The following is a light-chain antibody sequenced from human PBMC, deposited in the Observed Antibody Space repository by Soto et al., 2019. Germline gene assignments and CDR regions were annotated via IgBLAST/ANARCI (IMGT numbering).Light chain of an antibody. J-gene: IGKJ3*01. Sequence: EIVLTQSPATLSLSPGERATLSCRASQSVSGYLAWYQQKPGQAPRLLIYDASNRATGIPAWFSGSGSGTDFTLTISSLEPGDFAVYYCQQRSNWPFTFGPGTTVDVK. CDR3: QQRSNWPFT. CDR2: DAS. V-gene: IGKV3-11*01. CDR1: QSVSGY.